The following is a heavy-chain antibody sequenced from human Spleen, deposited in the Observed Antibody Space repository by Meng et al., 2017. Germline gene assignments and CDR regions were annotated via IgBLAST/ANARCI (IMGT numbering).Heavy chain of an antibody. CDR3: VKDHGAIGFTEACDF. Sequence: GESLKISCAASGFTFDYFAMHWVRQAPGKGLKWVSLISWYANTAHYADSVKGRFPISRDNSKKSLYLQMNSLRTEDTALYYCVKDHGAIGFTEACDFWGQGTMVTVSS. D-gene: IGHD1-26*01. J-gene: IGHJ3*01. CDR2: ISWYANTA. CDR1: GFTFDYFA. V-gene: IGHV3-43D*03.